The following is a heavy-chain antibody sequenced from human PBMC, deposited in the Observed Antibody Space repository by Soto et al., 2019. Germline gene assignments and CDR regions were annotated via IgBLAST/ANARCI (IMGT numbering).Heavy chain of an antibody. CDR2: IYWDDDK. V-gene: IGHV2-5*02. D-gene: IGHD3-10*01. CDR3: AHESLVPFGMDV. J-gene: IGHJ6*02. Sequence: QITLKESGPPLVKPTQTLTLTCTFSGFSLTTSGVGVGWIRQPPGKALEWLALIYWDDDKRYSPSLKNRLTITKDTSRNQVVLTLIDLDPVDTATYYCAHESLVPFGMDVWGQGTTVTVAS. CDR1: GFSLTTSGVG.